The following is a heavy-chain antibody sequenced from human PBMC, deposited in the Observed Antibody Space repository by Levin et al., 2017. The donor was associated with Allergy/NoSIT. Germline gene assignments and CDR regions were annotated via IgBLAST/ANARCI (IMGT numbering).Heavy chain of an antibody. CDR2: IVQDGSEQ. D-gene: IGHD4-17*01. CDR3: VRRENGDYIN. V-gene: IGHV3-7*01. J-gene: IGHJ4*02. Sequence: GGSLRLSCAASGFTFRNYWMGWVRQAPGKGLEWVANIVQDGSEQFYVDSVKGRFIISRDNAKNAVYLQTNSLRAEDTAVYYCVRRENGDYINWGRGTLVTVSS. CDR1: GFTFRNYW.